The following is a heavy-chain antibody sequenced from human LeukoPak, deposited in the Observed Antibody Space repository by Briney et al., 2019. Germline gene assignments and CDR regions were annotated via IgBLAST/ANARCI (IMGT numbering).Heavy chain of an antibody. CDR2: IHYSGST. CDR1: GGSISSFY. D-gene: IGHD2-15*01. CDR3: ARHPSLSYCSGGTCWFDS. Sequence: PSETLSLTCTVSGGSISSFYWSWIRQPPGKGLEWIAYIHYSGSTNYNPSLKSRVTISVDTSKNQFSLKLSSVTAADTAVYYCARHPSLSYCSGGTCWFDSWGQGALVTVSS. J-gene: IGHJ5*01. V-gene: IGHV4-59*08.